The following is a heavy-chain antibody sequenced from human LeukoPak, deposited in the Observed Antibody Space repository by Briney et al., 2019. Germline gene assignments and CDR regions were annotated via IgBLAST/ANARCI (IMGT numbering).Heavy chain of an antibody. CDR3: TNARGSTLFGGFDY. CDR1: GFSFINYA. D-gene: IGHD3-10*02. CDR2: IGGSGTRT. V-gene: IGHV3-23*01. Sequence: GGSLRLSCAASGFSFINYAMSWVRQAPGKGLEWVSAIGGSGTRTYNADSVKGRFTISRDNSKNTLYLQMNSLRAEDTAVYYCTNARGSTLFGGFDYWGQGTLVTVSS. J-gene: IGHJ4*02.